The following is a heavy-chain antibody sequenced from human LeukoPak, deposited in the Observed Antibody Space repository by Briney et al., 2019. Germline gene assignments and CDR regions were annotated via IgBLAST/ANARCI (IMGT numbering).Heavy chain of an antibody. Sequence: PSETLSLTCTVSGYSINSGYYWGWIRQPPGKGLEWIGSMFHGGTTYYNSSLKSRVTISIDTSKNQFSLKLKSVTAADTAMYYCARMNYGDYANAWGQGTLVTVSS. CDR2: MFHGGTT. CDR1: GYSINSGYY. V-gene: IGHV4-38-2*02. J-gene: IGHJ5*02. D-gene: IGHD4-17*01. CDR3: ARMNYGDYANA.